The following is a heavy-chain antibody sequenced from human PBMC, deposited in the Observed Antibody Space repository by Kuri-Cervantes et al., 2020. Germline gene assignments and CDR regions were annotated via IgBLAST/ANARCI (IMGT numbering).Heavy chain of an antibody. CDR3: ARRCPFEGVVVPAAKYYYYYYMDV. CDR2: INHSGST. V-gene: IGHV4-34*01. J-gene: IGHJ6*03. D-gene: IGHD2-2*01. CDR1: GGSFSGYY. Sequence: SETLSLTCAVYGGSFSGYYWSWIRQPPGKGLEWIGEINHSGSTNYNPSLKSRVTISVDTSKNQFSLKLSSVTAADTAVYYCARRCPFEGVVVPAAKYYYYYYMDVWGKGTTVTVSS.